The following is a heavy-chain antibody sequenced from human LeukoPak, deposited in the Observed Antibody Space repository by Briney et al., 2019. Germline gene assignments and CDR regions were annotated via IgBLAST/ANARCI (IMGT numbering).Heavy chain of an antibody. CDR1: GFIFRNYW. Sequence: GGSLRLSCAVSGFIFRNYWMSWVRQAPGTGLEWVANIKQDGSEKYYVDSVKGRSIISRDNAKNSLYLQMNSLRVEDTAVYYCARKTGDCWGQGTLVIVSS. V-gene: IGHV3-7*01. J-gene: IGHJ4*02. CDR3: ARKTGDC. D-gene: IGHD1-14*01. CDR2: IKQDGSEK.